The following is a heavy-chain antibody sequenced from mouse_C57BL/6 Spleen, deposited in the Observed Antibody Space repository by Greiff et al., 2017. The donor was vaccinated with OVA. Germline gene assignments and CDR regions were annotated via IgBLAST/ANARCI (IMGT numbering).Heavy chain of an antibody. J-gene: IGHJ4*01. V-gene: IGHV1-18*01. CDR3: ARGATVVASMDY. CDR1: GYTFTDYN. CDR2: INPNNGGT. D-gene: IGHD1-1*01. Sequence: EVQLKESGPELVKPGASVKIPCKASGYTFTDYNMDWVKQSHGKSLEWIGDINPNNGGTIYNQKFKGQATLTVDKSSSTAYMELRSLTSEDTAVYYCARGATVVASMDYWGQGTSVTVSS.